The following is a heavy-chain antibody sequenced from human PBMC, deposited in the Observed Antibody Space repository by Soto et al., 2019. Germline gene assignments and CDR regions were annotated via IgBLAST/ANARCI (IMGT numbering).Heavy chain of an antibody. CDR2: IDSSGSS. CDR3: ARLFTVTTDYYFGMDV. CDR1: GGSISGSY. V-gene: IGHV4-4*07. D-gene: IGHD4-17*01. J-gene: IGHJ6*02. Sequence: VQLRESGPGLVKPSETLSLSCTVSGGSISGSYWSWVRQPAGKGLAWIGRIDSSGSSNYNPSLNSRLTRSLDTSKNQVSLKLRSVTAADTAIYYCARLFTVTTDYYFGMDVWGQGTTVTVSS.